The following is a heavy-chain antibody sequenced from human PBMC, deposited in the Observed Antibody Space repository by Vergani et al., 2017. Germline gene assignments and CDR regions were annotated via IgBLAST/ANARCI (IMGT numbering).Heavy chain of an antibody. Sequence: QVQVVQSGAEVKKPGSSVKVSCKASGGTLSSYAISWVRQAPGQGLEWMGGIIPIFGTANYAQKYQGRVTITADVSTSTAYMELSSLRSDDTAVYYCASGINHFEGNDYYGDAFDIWGQGTLVSVSS. CDR3: ASGINHFEGNDYYGDAFDI. CDR1: GGTLSSYA. J-gene: IGHJ3*02. CDR2: IIPIFGTA. V-gene: IGHV1-69*01. D-gene: IGHD3-22*01.